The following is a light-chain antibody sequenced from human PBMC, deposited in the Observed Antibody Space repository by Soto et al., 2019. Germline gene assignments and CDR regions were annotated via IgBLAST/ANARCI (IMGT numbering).Light chain of an antibody. Sequence: EIVLTQSPATLSLSPGERASLSCRASQSVSNSYLAWYQQKPGQAPRLLIFGASNRATGIPDRFSGSGSGTDFTLTISRLEPEDFAVYYCQQYGTSHRTFGQGTKLEIK. CDR3: QQYGTSHRT. J-gene: IGKJ2*01. CDR1: QSVSNSY. V-gene: IGKV3-20*01. CDR2: GAS.